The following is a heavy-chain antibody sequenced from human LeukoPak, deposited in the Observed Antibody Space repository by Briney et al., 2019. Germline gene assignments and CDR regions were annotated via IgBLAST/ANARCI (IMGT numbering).Heavy chain of an antibody. V-gene: IGHV4-59*01. CDR3: ARAFGDDSLD. Sequence: PSETLSLTCTVSGGSISSYYWSWIRQPPGKGLEWIGYIYYSGSTNYNPSLKSRVTISVDTSKNQFSLELSSVTAADTAVYYCARAFGDDSLDWGQGTLVTVSS. CDR1: GGSISSYY. J-gene: IGHJ4*02. CDR2: IYYSGST. D-gene: IGHD4-17*01.